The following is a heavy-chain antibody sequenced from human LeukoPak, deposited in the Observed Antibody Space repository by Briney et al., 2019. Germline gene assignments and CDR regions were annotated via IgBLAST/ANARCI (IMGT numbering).Heavy chain of an antibody. J-gene: IGHJ4*02. CDR2: IYSGGSA. CDR3: ASSAAVRLFDY. D-gene: IGHD1-1*01. V-gene: IGHV3-53*01. Sequence: GGSLRLSCAASGFTVSSNYMSWVRQAPGKGLEWVSVIYSGGSAYYADSVKGRFTISRDNSQNTLYLQMNSLRAEDTAVYYCASSAAVRLFDYWGQGTLVTVSS. CDR1: GFTVSSNY.